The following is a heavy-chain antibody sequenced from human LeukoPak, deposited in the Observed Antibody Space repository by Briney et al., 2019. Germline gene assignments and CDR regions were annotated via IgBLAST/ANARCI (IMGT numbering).Heavy chain of an antibody. Sequence: SETLSLTCTVSGGSISSGGYYWSWIRQHPGKGLEWIGYIYYSGSTYYNPSLRSRDTISVDTSKNQFSLKLSSVTAADTAVYFCARRRVVVASTDGASGAFDIWGQGTMVTVSS. CDR2: IYYSGST. CDR3: ARRRVVVASTDGASGAFDI. V-gene: IGHV4-31*03. CDR1: GGSISSGGYY. D-gene: IGHD2-15*01. J-gene: IGHJ3*02.